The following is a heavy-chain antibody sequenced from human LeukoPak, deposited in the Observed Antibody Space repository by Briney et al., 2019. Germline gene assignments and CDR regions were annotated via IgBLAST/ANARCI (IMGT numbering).Heavy chain of an antibody. CDR1: GDSIRTTSYY. J-gene: IGHJ1*01. V-gene: IGHV4-39*07. CDR2: IYYSGST. CDR3: ARAEVVGAHLRSGYFQH. Sequence: SETLSLTCSVSGDSIRTTSYYWDWVRQSPGGGLEWIGSIYYSGSTYSNPSLKSRVTISVDKSKNQFSLNVSSVTAADTAVYYCARAEVVGAHLRSGYFQHWGQGTLVIVSS. D-gene: IGHD1-26*01.